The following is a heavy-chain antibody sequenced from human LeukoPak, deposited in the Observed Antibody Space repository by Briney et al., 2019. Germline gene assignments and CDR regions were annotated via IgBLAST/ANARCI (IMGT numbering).Heavy chain of an antibody. V-gene: IGHV3-30*04. CDR2: ISYDGSNK. J-gene: IGHJ4*02. Sequence: PGGSLRLSCAASGFTFSSYAMHWVRQAPGKGLEWVAVISYDGSNKYYADSVKGRFTISRDNSKNTLYLQMNSLRAEDTAVYYCARGYCSGGSCYWYYFDYWGQGTLVTVSS. CDR3: ARGYCSGGSCYWYYFDY. CDR1: GFTFSSYA. D-gene: IGHD2-15*01.